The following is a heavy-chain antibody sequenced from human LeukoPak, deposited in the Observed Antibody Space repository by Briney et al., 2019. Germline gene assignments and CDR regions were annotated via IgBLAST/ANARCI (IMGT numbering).Heavy chain of an antibody. D-gene: IGHD3-10*01. V-gene: IGHV3-23*01. Sequence: GGSLRLSCAASGFTFSSYAMSWVRQAPGKGLEWVSAISGSGGSTYYADSVKDRFTISRDNSKNTLYLQMNSLRAEDTAVYYCARSPNYKGYFDYWGQGTLVTVSS. J-gene: IGHJ4*02. CDR3: ARSPNYKGYFDY. CDR1: GFTFSSYA. CDR2: ISGSGGST.